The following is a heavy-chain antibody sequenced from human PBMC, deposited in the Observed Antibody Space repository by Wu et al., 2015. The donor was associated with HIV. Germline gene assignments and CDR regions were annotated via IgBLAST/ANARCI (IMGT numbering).Heavy chain of an antibody. CDR3: ARELEDPTIMVRAGFDP. V-gene: IGHV1-69*05. CDR1: GGIFTKYD. Sequence: QVHLVQSGAEVKKPGSSVKVSCKASGGIFTKYDINWVRQAPGKGLEWMGGTTPMFGSTNYAQKSQGRVAITSDVYTSTVYLELSSLRSEDTAIYYCARELEDPTIMVRAGFDPWGQGNPGHRLL. D-gene: IGHD3-10*01. CDR2: TTPMFGST. J-gene: IGHJ5*02.